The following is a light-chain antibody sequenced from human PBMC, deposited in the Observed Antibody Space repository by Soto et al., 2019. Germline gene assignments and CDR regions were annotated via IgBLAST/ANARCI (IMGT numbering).Light chain of an antibody. CDR3: QVRDVWPS. V-gene: IGKV3-11*01. CDR1: QSVSTS. Sequence: IVLTQSPVTLALSPGERAVLSCRASQSVSTSLAWYQHKPGQAPRLFIYDASKRAPGIPARFSGSGSGTDFPLTISSLKPEDIAVYYCQVRDVWPSFGQGTKVDIK. CDR2: DAS. J-gene: IGKJ1*01.